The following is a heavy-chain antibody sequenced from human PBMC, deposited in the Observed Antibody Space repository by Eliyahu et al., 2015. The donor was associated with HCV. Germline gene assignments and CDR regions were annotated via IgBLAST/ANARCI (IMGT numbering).Heavy chain of an antibody. CDR2: ISGSGGST. Sequence: EVQLLESGGGLVQPGGSLRLSCAASGFTFXSXXXXWVRQAPGRGGEGVSAISGSGGSTYYADSVKGRFTISRDNSKNTMYLQMNSLRAEDTAVYYCAKDLDPYDFWSGYYTGGFDYWGQGTLVTVSS. V-gene: IGHV3-23*01. J-gene: IGHJ4*02. D-gene: IGHD3-3*01. CDR3: AKDLDPYDFWSGYYTGGFDY. CDR1: GFTFXSXX.